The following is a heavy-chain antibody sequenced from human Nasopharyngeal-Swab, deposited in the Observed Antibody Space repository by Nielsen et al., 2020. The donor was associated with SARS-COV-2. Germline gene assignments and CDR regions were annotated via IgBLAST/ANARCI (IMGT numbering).Heavy chain of an antibody. Sequence: GESLKISCAASGFTVSSSYMSWVRQAPGKGLEWVSTIHSDGNTYFSDYVRGRFSSYRDNYRNTLSLEMNSLRAEDTAVYYCASRGAANDPSTRDLPYSRRTFDLWGRGTLVTVSS. CDR2: IHSDGNT. CDR3: ASRGAANDPSTRDLPYSRRTFDL. D-gene: IGHD4-11*01. J-gene: IGHJ2*01. V-gene: IGHV3-53*01. CDR1: GFTVSSSY.